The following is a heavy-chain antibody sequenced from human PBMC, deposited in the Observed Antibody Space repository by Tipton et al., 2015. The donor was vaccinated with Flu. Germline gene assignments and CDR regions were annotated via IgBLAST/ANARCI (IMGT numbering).Heavy chain of an antibody. CDR1: GGSISSYY. J-gene: IGHJ4*02. D-gene: IGHD2-2*01. V-gene: IGHV4-59*12. CDR3: ARDPSLGMPDYFDS. CDR2: IYYTGNT. Sequence: TLSLTCTVSGGSISSYYWNWIRQSPGKGLEWIGNIYYTGNTKYNPLFKSRVTISVDTSMNQFSLQLRSVTAADTAVYYCARDPSLGMPDYFDSWGQGILVTASS.